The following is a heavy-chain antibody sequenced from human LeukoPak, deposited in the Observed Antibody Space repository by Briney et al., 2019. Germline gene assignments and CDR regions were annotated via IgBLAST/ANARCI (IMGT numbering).Heavy chain of an antibody. CDR3: ARGLRGSHGGGFDY. CDR1: GGSMSSYY. D-gene: IGHD3-10*01. Sequence: SATLSLTCTVSGGSMSSYYWSWIRQSPGKGLGWIGYVYDSGNTKYNPSLKSRVTISVEESKKQLSLRLSSATAADTAVYYCARGLRGSHGGGFDYWGQGTLVTVSS. CDR2: VYDSGNT. J-gene: IGHJ4*02. V-gene: IGHV4-59*01.